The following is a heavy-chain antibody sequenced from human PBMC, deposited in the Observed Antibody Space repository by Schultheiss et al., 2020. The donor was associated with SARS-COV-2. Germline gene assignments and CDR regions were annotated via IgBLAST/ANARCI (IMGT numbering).Heavy chain of an antibody. Sequence: SETLSLTCAVSGYSISTNYYWGWIRKPPGKGLEWLGSIYHTWSTYHNPSLKSRLTMSVDTSKNHFSLKLTSVTAADTAIYYCARQGWLAPFDYWGHGTLVTVSS. V-gene: IGHV4-38-2*01. J-gene: IGHJ4*01. D-gene: IGHD5-12*01. CDR2: IYHTWST. CDR1: GYSISTNYY. CDR3: ARQGWLAPFDY.